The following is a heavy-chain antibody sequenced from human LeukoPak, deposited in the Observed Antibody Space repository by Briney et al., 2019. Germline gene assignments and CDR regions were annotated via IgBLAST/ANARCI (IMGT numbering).Heavy chain of an antibody. CDR2: INPNSGGT. CDR1: GYTFTGYY. D-gene: IGHD5-18*01. V-gene: IGHV1-2*04. CDR3: ARAPGYSYGSSFDY. Sequence: ASVKVSCKASGYTFTGYYMHWVRQAPGQGLEWMGWINPNSGGTNYAQKFQGWVTMTRDTSISTAYMELSRLRSDDTAVYYCARAPGYSYGSSFDYWGQGTLVTVS. J-gene: IGHJ4*02.